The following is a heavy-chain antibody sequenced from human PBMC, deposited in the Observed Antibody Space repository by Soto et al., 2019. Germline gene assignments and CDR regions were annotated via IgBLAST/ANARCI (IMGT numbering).Heavy chain of an antibody. CDR3: THRTAFEWFLYEDY. CDR2: IDSGDDK. V-gene: IGHV2-5*02. Sequence: QITLKESGPTLVRPTQTLTLTCSFSGFSLNTSGLGVAWVRQSPGKALEWLAFIDSGDDKLYSPSLKTRLTITQDTSKNQVFLTLTNVDPVDTGTYFCTHRTAFEWFLYEDYWGQGTLITV. D-gene: IGHD3-9*01. J-gene: IGHJ4*02. CDR1: GFSLNTSGLG.